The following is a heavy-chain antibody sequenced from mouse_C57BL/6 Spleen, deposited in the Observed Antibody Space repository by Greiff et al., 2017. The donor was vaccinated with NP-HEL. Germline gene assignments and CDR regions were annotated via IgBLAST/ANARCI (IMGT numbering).Heavy chain of an antibody. D-gene: IGHD2-2*01. CDR1: GYSFTGYY. CDR2: INPSTGGT. J-gene: IGHJ4*01. V-gene: IGHV1-42*01. Sequence: EVKVVESGPELVKPGASVKISCKASGYSFTGYYMNWVKQSPEKSLEWIGEINPSTGGTTYNQKFKAKATLTVDKSSSTAYMQLKSLTSEDSAVYYCARWLRRDYYAMDYWGQGTSVTVSS. CDR3: ARWLRRDYYAMDY.